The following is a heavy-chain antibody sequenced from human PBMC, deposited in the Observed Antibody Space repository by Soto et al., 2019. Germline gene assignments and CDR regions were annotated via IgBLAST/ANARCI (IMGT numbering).Heavy chain of an antibody. CDR3: ARVHSGYCSGGSCPWSYYYYGMDV. J-gene: IGHJ6*02. Sequence: SETLSLTCTVSGGSTSSYYWSWIRQPPGKGLEWIGYIYYSGSTNYNPSLKSRVTISVDTSKNQFSLKLSSVTAADTAVYYCARVHSGYCSGGSCPWSYYYYGMDVWGQGTTVTVSS. V-gene: IGHV4-59*01. CDR1: GGSTSSYY. CDR2: IYYSGST. D-gene: IGHD2-15*01.